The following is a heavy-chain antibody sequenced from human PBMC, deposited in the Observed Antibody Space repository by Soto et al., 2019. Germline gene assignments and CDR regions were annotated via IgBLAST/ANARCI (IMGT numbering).Heavy chain of an antibody. CDR2: IYYSGSN. D-gene: IGHD3-22*01. Sequence: QLQLQESGPGLVKPSETLSLTCTVSGGSISSSSYYWGWIRQPPGKGLGWIGSIYYSGSNYYNPTSISRHTISVDPSKHQFSLMQSSVTAANTAVYYCASMANTMLVLADYWGQGTLVTVSS. V-gene: IGHV4-39*01. CDR1: GGSISSSSYY. CDR3: ASMANTMLVLADY. J-gene: IGHJ4*02.